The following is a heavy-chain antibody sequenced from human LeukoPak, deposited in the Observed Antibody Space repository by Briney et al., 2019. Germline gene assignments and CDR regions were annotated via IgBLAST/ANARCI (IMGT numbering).Heavy chain of an antibody. CDR3: ARVLGVYYDFWSGYNDAFDI. V-gene: IGHV4-61*01. Sequence: SETLSLTCTVSGGSISSGSYYWSWIRQPPGKGLEWSGYIYYSGSTNYNPSLKSRVTISVDTSKNQFSLKLSSVTAADTAVYYCARVLGVYYDFWSGYNDAFDISGQGTMVTVSS. CDR1: GGSISSGSYY. CDR2: IYYSGST. D-gene: IGHD3-3*01. J-gene: IGHJ3*02.